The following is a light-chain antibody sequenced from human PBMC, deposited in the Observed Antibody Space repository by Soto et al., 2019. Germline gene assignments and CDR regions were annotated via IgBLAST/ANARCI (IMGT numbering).Light chain of an antibody. V-gene: IGLV1-51*01. Sequence: QSVLTQPPSVSAAPGQKVTISCSGSRSNIGKNYVSWYQQLPGTAPKLLIYDNNKRPSGIPDRFSGSRSDTSATLAITGLQTGDEADYYCGTWDSTLSAVVIAGGTKVTVL. CDR3: GTWDSTLSAVV. CDR2: DNN. CDR1: RSNIGKNY. J-gene: IGLJ2*01.